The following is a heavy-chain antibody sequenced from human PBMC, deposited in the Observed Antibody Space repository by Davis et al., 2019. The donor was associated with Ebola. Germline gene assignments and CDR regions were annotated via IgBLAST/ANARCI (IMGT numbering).Heavy chain of an antibody. CDR1: GGSFSGQF. CDR3: ASHCSSDRCYFRFDP. Sequence: PSETLSLTCDVYGGSFSGQFWSWIRQPPGKGLEWIGENSHRGVAKYNPSLKSRVTISVDTSENQLSLRLSSVTAADTAVYYCASHCSSDRCYFRFDPWGQGTLVTVSS. CDR2: NSHRGVA. J-gene: IGHJ5*02. D-gene: IGHD2-2*01. V-gene: IGHV4-34*01.